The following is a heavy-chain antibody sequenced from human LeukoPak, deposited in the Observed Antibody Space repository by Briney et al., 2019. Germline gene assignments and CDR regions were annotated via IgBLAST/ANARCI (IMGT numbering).Heavy chain of an antibody. Sequence: GGSLRLFCAASVYIFSNYSMNWVREAPGKGPVWVSWISRTSNTIYYADSVKGRFTISRDNAKSSLDLQMNSLRDEDTAVYYCARPSRSTGPAYWGQGTLVTVSS. CDR3: ARPSRSTGPAY. J-gene: IGHJ4*02. CDR2: ISRTSNTI. V-gene: IGHV3-48*02. D-gene: IGHD2-2*01. CDR1: VYIFSNYS.